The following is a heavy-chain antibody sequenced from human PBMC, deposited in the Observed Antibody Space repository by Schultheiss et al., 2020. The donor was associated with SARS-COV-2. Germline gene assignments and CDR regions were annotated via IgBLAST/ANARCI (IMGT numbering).Heavy chain of an antibody. J-gene: IGHJ3*02. D-gene: IGHD1-1*01. CDR2: ISSSSSTI. V-gene: IGHV3-48*01. Sequence: GGSLRLSCAASGFTFSSYSMNWVRQAPGKGLEWVSYISSSSSTIYYADSVKGRFTISRDNAKNSLYLQMNSLRAEDTAVYYCARGRYNWNGGGDAFDIWGQGTMVTVSS. CDR1: GFTFSSYS. CDR3: ARGRYNWNGGGDAFDI.